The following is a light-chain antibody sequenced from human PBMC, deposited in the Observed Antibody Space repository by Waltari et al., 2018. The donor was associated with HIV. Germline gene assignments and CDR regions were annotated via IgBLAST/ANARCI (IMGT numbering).Light chain of an antibody. J-gene: IGLJ3*02. CDR3: CSYAGSSTLV. CDR1: SSDVGGYNY. V-gene: IGLV2-23*02. Sequence: QSALTQPASVSGSPGQSITISCTGTSSDVGGYNYVSWYQQHPGKATKLMIYDVSKRPSGVSNRFSGAKSGNTASLTNSGLHAEDEADYYCCSYAGSSTLVFGGGTKLTVL. CDR2: DVS.